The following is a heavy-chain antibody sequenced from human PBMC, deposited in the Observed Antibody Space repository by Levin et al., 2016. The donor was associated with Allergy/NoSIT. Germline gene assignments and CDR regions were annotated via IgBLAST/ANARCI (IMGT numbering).Heavy chain of an antibody. D-gene: IGHD3-3*01. CDR3: ARVRIFGGGNDC. V-gene: IGHV1-18*01. J-gene: IGHJ4*02. Sequence: WVRQAPGQGLEWLGWISAYNGNTTYAHDVQGRLTMTTDTSTNTAYMELRSLRSGDTAVYFCARVRIFGGGNDCWGQGTLVTVSS. CDR2: ISAYNGNT.